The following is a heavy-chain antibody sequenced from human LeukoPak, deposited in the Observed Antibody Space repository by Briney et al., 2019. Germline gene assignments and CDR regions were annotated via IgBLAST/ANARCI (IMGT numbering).Heavy chain of an antibody. CDR1: GGSISSGDYY. J-gene: IGHJ4*02. D-gene: IGHD2-15*01. Sequence: SQTLSLTCTVSGGSISSGDYYWSWIRQPPGTGLEWIGYIYYSGSTYYNPSLKSRVTISVDTSKNQFSLKLSSVTAADTAVYYCAREAVTQEGSLDYWGQGTLVTVSS. V-gene: IGHV4-30-4*01. CDR2: IYYSGST. CDR3: AREAVTQEGSLDY.